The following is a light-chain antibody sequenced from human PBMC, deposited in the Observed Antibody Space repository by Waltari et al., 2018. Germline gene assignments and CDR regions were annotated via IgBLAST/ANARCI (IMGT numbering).Light chain of an antibody. V-gene: IGKV3-11*01. CDR2: DTS. CDR3: QQRRDWPLT. Sequence: DIVLTQSPATLPLSPGDRASLSCRASQSVTNYLAWYQQKPGQAPRLLIYDTSNRATGIPARFSGSGFGTDFTLTISSLEPEDFAVYYCQQRRDWPLTFGGGTKVEIK. CDR1: QSVTNY. J-gene: IGKJ4*01.